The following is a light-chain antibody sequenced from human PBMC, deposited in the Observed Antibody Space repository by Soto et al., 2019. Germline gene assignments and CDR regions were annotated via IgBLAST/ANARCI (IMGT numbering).Light chain of an antibody. V-gene: IGLV2-14*01. CDR3: CSYTTSNTRQIV. Sequence: QSALXQPASVSGSPGQSITISCTGTSSDVGGYNYVSWYQQHPGKAPKFMIYDVSNRPSGVSNRFSGSKSGNTASLTISGLQAEDEADYYCCSYTTSNTRQIVFGTGTKVTVL. CDR2: DVS. J-gene: IGLJ1*01. CDR1: SSDVGGYNY.